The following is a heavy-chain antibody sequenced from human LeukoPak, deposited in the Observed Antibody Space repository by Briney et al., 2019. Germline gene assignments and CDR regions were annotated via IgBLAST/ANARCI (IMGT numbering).Heavy chain of an antibody. CDR1: GGSISSYY. J-gene: IGHJ4*02. V-gene: IGHV4-59*01. D-gene: IGHD3-10*01. Sequence: SETLSLTCTVSGGSISSYYWSWIRQPPGKGLEWIGYIYYSGSTNYNPSLKSRVTVSVDTSKNQFSLKLSSVHAADTAVYYCATRATMVRGVTAYFDYWGQGTLVTVSS. CDR3: ATRATMVRGVTAYFDY. CDR2: IYYSGST.